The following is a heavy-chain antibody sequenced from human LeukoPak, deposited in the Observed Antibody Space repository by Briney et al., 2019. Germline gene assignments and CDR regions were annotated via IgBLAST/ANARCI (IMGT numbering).Heavy chain of an antibody. V-gene: IGHV4-59*12. D-gene: IGHD2-21*02. CDR2: IYYSGST. Sequence: SETLSLTCTVSGGSISNYYWSWIRQSPEKGLEWIGHIYYSGSTKYNPSLKSRVTMSVDTSKNQFSLKLSSVTAADTAVYYCARSPGVAAIDYYYYMDVWGKGTTVTVSS. CDR3: ARSPGVAAIDYYYYMDV. J-gene: IGHJ6*03. CDR1: GGSISNYY.